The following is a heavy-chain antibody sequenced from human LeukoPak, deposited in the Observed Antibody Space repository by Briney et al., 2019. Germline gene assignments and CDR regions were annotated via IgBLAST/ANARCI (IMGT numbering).Heavy chain of an antibody. CDR1: GGSFSGYY. Sequence: SETLSLTCAVYGGSFSGYYWSWIRQPPGKGLEWIGEINHSGSTNYNPSLKSRVTISVDTSKNQFSLKLSSVTAADTAVYYCVRVRRTYYYDRGHDYWGQGTLVTVSS. D-gene: IGHD3-22*01. V-gene: IGHV4-34*01. J-gene: IGHJ4*02. CDR2: INHSGST. CDR3: VRVRRTYYYDRGHDY.